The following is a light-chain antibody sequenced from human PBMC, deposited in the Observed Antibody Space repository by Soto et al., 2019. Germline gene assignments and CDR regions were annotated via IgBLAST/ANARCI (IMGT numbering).Light chain of an antibody. CDR1: QSVSSNY. CDR2: GAS. CDR3: QQYGWSPYT. J-gene: IGKJ2*01. Sequence: EIVLTQSPGTLSLSPGERATLSCRASQSVSSNYLAWYQQKPGQAPRLLIYGASYMATGIPDRFSGSGSGTDFTLTISRLEPEDFAVYYCQQYGWSPYTFGQGTKLEIK. V-gene: IGKV3-20*01.